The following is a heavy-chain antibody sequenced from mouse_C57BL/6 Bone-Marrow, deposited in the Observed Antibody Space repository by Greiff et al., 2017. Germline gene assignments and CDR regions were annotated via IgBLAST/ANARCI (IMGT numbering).Heavy chain of an antibody. Sequence: EVQLQQSGAELVRPGASVKLSCTASCFNIKDDYMHWVKQRPEQGLEWIGWIDPENGDTEYASKFQGKATITADTSSNTAYLQLSSLTSEDTAVYYCRYYGNLGAMDYWGQGTSVTVSS. CDR1: CFNIKDDY. J-gene: IGHJ4*01. V-gene: IGHV14-4*01. CDR3: RYYGNLGAMDY. CDR2: IDPENGDT. D-gene: IGHD2-1*01.